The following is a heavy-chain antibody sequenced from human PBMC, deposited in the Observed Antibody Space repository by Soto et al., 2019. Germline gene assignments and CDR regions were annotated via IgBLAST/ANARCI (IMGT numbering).Heavy chain of an antibody. CDR2: ISNSGGET. D-gene: IGHD5-12*01. V-gene: IGHV3-23*01. CDR1: ECSFNDFA. CDR3: AKSGAALFYYYMDV. Sequence: CLRLSCAASECSFNDFAMSWVRQAPGRGLEWVSSISNSGGETNYADSVKGRFTVTRDNSKKILYLQMNSLLAEDTAIYYCAKSGAALFYYYMDVRGKGTMVTVSS. J-gene: IGHJ6*03.